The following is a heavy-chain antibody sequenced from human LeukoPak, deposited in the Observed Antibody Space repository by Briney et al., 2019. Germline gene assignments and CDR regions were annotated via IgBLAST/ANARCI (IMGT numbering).Heavy chain of an antibody. J-gene: IGHJ6*02. CDR1: GFTFSSYA. CDR3: AREDPYYDFWSGYYTADYYYGMDV. Sequence: PGRSLRLSCAASGFTFSSYAMHWVRQAPGKGLEWVAVISYDGSNKYYADSVKGRFTISRDNSKNTLYLQMNSLRAEDTAVYYCAREDPYYDFWSGYYTADYYYGMDVWGQGTTVTVSS. V-gene: IGHV3-30*04. D-gene: IGHD3-3*01. CDR2: ISYDGSNK.